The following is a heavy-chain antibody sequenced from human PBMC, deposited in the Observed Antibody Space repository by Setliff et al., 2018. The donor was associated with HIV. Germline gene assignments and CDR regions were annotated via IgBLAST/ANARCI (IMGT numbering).Heavy chain of an antibody. D-gene: IGHD6-25*01. CDR3: VRDAVDSAGDY. CDR2: IYHSGSA. V-gene: IGHV4-30-2*01. J-gene: IGHJ4*02. Sequence: SETLSLTCAVSGGSISSGGYSWSWIRQPPGKGLEWIGEIYHSGSANYNPSLKSRVTISVDTSKNTFSLRLTSMTAADTAVYYCVRDAVDSAGDYWGQGKVVTVSS. CDR1: GGSISSGGYS.